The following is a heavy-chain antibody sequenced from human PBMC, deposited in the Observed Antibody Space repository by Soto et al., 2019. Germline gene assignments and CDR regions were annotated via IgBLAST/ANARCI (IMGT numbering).Heavy chain of an antibody. J-gene: IGHJ4*02. D-gene: IGHD1-20*01. Sequence: SETLSLTCGVSGDSIMGRGFWWGWVRQSPGKGLEWVGSVSYSGDTFYNPSLKSRLTISVDTSKNQFSLKLSSVTAADTAVYYCARVHNIVLRFFDSWGQGALVTVSS. CDR3: ARVHNIVLRFFDS. CDR1: GDSIMGRGFW. CDR2: VSYSGDT. V-gene: IGHV4-39*07.